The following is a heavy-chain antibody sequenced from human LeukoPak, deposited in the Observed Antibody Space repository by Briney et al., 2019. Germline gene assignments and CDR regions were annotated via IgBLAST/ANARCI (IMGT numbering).Heavy chain of an antibody. CDR3: ARGDRISSSKFDY. CDR1: GGSISSSSYY. D-gene: IGHD6-6*01. J-gene: IGHJ4*02. CDR2: IYYSGST. V-gene: IGHV4-39*07. Sequence: SETLSLTCTVSGGSISSSSYYWGWIRQPPGKGLEWIGSIYYSGSTYYNPSLKSRVTISVDTSKNQFSLKVSSVTAADTAVYYCARGDRISSSKFDYWGQGTQVTVSS.